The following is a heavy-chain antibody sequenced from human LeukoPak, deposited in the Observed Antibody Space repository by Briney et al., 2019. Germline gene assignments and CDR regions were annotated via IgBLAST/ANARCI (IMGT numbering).Heavy chain of an antibody. CDR2: IYSTGSA. Sequence: SETLSLTCSVSGGSINSYYWNWIRQPPGKGLEWIGYIYSTGSADYSPSLKGRVTISIDASKNQFSLRLSSVTAADTAMYYCAKSKFSSDLYQASNFHHYYGMDVWGQGTTVTVSS. J-gene: IGHJ6*02. CDR3: AKSKFSSDLYQASNFHHYYGMDV. D-gene: IGHD6-6*01. CDR1: GGSINSYY. V-gene: IGHV4-59*08.